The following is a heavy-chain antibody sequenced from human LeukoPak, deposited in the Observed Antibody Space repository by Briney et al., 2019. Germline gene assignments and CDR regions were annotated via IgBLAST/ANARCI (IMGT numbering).Heavy chain of an antibody. J-gene: IGHJ4*02. CDR3: AKRGIVIRAVIIIGFDNEAYYFDY. V-gene: IGHV3-23*01. D-gene: IGHD3-10*01. CDR2: ISESGGST. CDR1: GFTLSNYG. Sequence: PGGSLRLSCAASGFTLSNYGMSWVRQAPGKGLEWVSGISESGGSTNYADSVKGRFTISRDTSKNTVYLQMNSLRVEDTAVYFCAKRGIVIRAVIIIGFDNEAYYFDYWGQGILVTVSS.